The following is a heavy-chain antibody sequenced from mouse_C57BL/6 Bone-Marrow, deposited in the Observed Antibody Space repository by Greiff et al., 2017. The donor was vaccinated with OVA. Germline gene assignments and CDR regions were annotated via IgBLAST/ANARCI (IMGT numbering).Heavy chain of an antibody. V-gene: IGHV1-15*01. CDR3: TLMITFDD. J-gene: IGHJ2*01. D-gene: IGHD2-4*01. CDR1: GYTFTDYE. Sequence: VQVVESGAELVRPGASVTLSCKASGYTFTDYEMHWVKQTPVHGLEWIGAIDPETGGTAYNQKFKGKAILTADKSSSTAYMELRSLTSEDSAVYYCTLMITFDDWGQGTTLTVSS. CDR2: IDPETGGT.